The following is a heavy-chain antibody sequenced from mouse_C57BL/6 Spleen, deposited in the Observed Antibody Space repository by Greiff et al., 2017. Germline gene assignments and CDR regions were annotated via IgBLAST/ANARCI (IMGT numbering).Heavy chain of an antibody. J-gene: IGHJ4*01. CDR1: GFTFSDYG. Sequence: EVKVEESGGGLVKPGGSLKLSCAASGFTFSDYGMHWVRQAPEKGLEWVAYISSGSSTIYYADTVKGRFTISRDNAKNTLFLQMTSLRSEDTAMYYCARRDNWDYVMDYWGQGTSVTVSS. CDR2: ISSGSSTI. D-gene: IGHD4-1*01. V-gene: IGHV5-17*01. CDR3: ARRDNWDYVMDY.